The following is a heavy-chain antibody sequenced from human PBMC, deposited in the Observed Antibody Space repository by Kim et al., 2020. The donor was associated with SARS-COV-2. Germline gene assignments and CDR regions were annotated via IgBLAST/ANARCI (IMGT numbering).Heavy chain of an antibody. CDR3: ARAPWIQLWLHCYYGMDV. V-gene: IGHV3-30*04. D-gene: IGHD5-18*01. J-gene: IGHJ6*02. Sequence: KGRFTTSRDNTMNTLYLQMNSLRAKDTAVYYCARAPWIQLWLHCYYGMDVWGQGTTVTVSS.